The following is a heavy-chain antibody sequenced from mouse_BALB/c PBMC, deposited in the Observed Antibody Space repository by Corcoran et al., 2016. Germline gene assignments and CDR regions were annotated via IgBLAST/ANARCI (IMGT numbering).Heavy chain of an antibody. CDR1: GYTFTDYV. Sequence: QVQLQQSGPELVKPGASVKMSCKASGYTFTDYVISWVKQRTGQGLEWIGEIYPGSGSTYYNENFKGKATLTADKSSKTAYMQLSSLTSEDSAVYFCASPYYFDYWCQGTTLTVSS. J-gene: IGHJ2*01. V-gene: IGHV1-81*01. CDR3: ASPYYFDY. CDR2: IYPGSGST.